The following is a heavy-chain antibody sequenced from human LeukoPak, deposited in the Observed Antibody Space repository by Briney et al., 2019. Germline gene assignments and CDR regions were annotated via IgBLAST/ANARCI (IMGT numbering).Heavy chain of an antibody. D-gene: IGHD3-3*01. CDR1: GFIFSSYW. CDR2: IKQDGSEK. J-gene: IGHJ4*02. CDR3: ARGDLTIFGVVISSAFDY. Sequence: GGSLRLSCAASGFIFSSYWMSWVRQAPGKGLEWVANIKQDGSEKYYVDSVKGRFTISRDNAKNSLYLQMNSLRAEDTAVYYCARGDLTIFGVVISSAFDYWGQGTLVTVSS. V-gene: IGHV3-7*01.